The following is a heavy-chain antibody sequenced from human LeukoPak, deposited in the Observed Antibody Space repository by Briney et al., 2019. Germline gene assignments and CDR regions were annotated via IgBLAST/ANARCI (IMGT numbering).Heavy chain of an antibody. D-gene: IGHD5-18*01. Sequence: ASVKVSCKASGYTFTSYGISWVRQAPGQGLEWMGWVSAYNGNTNYAQKLQGRVTMTTDTSTSTAYMELRSLRSDDTAVYYCARSLEMDTANPVDYWGQGTLVTVSS. CDR3: ARSLEMDTANPVDY. J-gene: IGHJ4*02. V-gene: IGHV1-18*01. CDR1: GYTFTSYG. CDR2: VSAYNGNT.